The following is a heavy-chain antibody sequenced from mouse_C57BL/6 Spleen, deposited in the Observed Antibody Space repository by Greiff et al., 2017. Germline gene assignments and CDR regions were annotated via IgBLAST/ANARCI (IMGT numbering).Heavy chain of an antibody. CDR2: IRNKANGYTT. CDR1: GFTFTAYY. Sequence: EVKLMESGGGLVQPGGSLSLSCAASGFTFTAYYMSWVRQPPGKALEWLGFIRNKANGYTTEYSASVKGRFTISRDNSQSILYLQMNALRAEDSATYYCARAPDGYYPVDYWGQGTTLTVSS. CDR3: ARAPDGYYPVDY. D-gene: IGHD2-3*01. V-gene: IGHV7-3*01. J-gene: IGHJ2*01.